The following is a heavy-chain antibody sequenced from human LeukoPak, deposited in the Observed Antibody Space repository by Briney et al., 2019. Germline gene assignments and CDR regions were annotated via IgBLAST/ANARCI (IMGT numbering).Heavy chain of an antibody. CDR3: ARQRNTQTIFDF. Sequence: PGGSLRLSCAASGFTFSGYTMHWVRQAPGKGLEWLAVISYDGNNKFYADSVQGRFTISRDNSKNTLYLQMNGLRAEDTAVYYCARQRNTQTIFDFWGQGTLVTVSS. D-gene: IGHD1-14*01. CDR1: GFTFSGYT. CDR2: ISYDGNNK. J-gene: IGHJ4*02. V-gene: IGHV3-30-3*01.